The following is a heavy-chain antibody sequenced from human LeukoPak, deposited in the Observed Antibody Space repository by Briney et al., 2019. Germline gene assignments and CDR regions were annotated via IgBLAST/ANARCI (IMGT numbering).Heavy chain of an antibody. CDR3: VRALPGYLGSGPDYYFDS. CDR1: GYTMTNYG. Sequence: ASVKVSCKTSGYTMTNYGISWVRQAPGQGLEWMGWIYVNNGNTNYARGLQGRVTMTTDTSTSTAYMQLRSLSSDDTAIYYCVRALPGYLGSGPDYYFDSWGQGTLITVSS. CDR2: IYVNNGNT. D-gene: IGHD3-10*01. V-gene: IGHV1-18*01. J-gene: IGHJ4*02.